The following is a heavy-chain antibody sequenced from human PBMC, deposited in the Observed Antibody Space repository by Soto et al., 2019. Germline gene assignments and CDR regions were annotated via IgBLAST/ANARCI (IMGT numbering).Heavy chain of an antibody. J-gene: IGHJ4*02. CDR2: VXXTXSX. V-gene: IGHV4-59*01. CDR1: GGSISGSY. CDR3: ARSVAVPGAHIDY. D-gene: IGHD6-19*01. Sequence: SETLSLTCSVSGGSISGSYWSWIRQSPGKGLEXLGYVXXTXSXXXRXXXXSRVSISVDTSKNEFSLRLSSVTAADTAVYFCARSVAVPGAHIDYWGQGTLVTVSS.